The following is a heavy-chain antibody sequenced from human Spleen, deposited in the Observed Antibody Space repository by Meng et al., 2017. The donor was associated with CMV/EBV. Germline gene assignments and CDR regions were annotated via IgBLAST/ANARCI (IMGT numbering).Heavy chain of an antibody. CDR1: GGTFSNYT. J-gene: IGHJ1*01. D-gene: IGHD2-15*01. CDR3: ARDREYCSGDSCHSQYFQH. CDR2: IIPMFGTP. Sequence: KVSCKASGGTFSNYTISWVRQAPGQGLEWMGGIIPMFGTPNFAQKFQGRVTIITDESTSTAYMELSSLRSEDTAMYYCARDREYCSGDSCHSQYFQHWGQGTLVTVSS. V-gene: IGHV1-69*05.